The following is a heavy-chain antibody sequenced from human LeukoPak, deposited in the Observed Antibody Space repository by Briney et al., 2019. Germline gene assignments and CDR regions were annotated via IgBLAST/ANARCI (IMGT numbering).Heavy chain of an antibody. CDR1: GGSISSYY. CDR3: AGDTLFVSGYSSSWYGMDV. J-gene: IGHJ6*02. V-gene: IGHV4-4*07. D-gene: IGHD6-13*01. CDR2: IYTSGST. Sequence: TSETLSLTCTVSGGSISSYYWSWIRQPAGKGLEWIGRIYTSGSTNYNPSLKSRVTMSVDTSKNQFSLKLSSVTAADTAVYYCAGDTLFVSGYSSSWYGMDVWGQGTTVTVSS.